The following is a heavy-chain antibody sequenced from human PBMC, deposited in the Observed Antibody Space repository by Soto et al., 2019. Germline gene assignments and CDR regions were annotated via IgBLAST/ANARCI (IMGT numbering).Heavy chain of an antibody. CDR3: ASARYGPGSYYNNY. Sequence: QDQLVQSGAEVKKPGASVKVSCKASGSTFTSDGFTWVRQAPGKGLEWMGWISGYNDNTNYAQKFQGRVSMTTDSATSTAYMELRSLRSDDTAAYYCASARYGPGSYYNNYWGQGTLVTVS. CDR2: ISGYNDNT. CDR1: GSTFTSDG. D-gene: IGHD3-10*01. J-gene: IGHJ4*02. V-gene: IGHV1-18*01.